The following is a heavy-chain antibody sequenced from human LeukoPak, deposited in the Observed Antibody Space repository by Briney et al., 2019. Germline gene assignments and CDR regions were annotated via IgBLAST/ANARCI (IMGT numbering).Heavy chain of an antibody. D-gene: IGHD5-12*01. Sequence: GGSLRLSCAASGFTFGSYSMNWVRQAPGKGLEWVSYITRGGAALYYADSVKGRFTISRDNAKNSLYLQMNSLRTEDTAVYYCARSDYSGYDWGNFDYWGQGTLVTVSS. V-gene: IGHV3-48*04. CDR3: ARSDYSGYDWGNFDY. CDR1: GFTFGSYS. J-gene: IGHJ4*02. CDR2: ITRGGAAL.